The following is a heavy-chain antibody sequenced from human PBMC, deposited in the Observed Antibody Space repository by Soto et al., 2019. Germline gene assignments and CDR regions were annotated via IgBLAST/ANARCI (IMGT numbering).Heavy chain of an antibody. Sequence: PGGSLRLSCAASGFTFDDYAMHWVRQAPGKGLEWVSGISWNSGSIGYADSVKGRFTISRDNAKNSLYLQMNSLRAEDTALYYCAKDKGGYDFWSGYNPWRYYYGMDVWGQGTTVTVSS. J-gene: IGHJ6*02. V-gene: IGHV3-9*01. D-gene: IGHD3-3*01. CDR2: ISWNSGSI. CDR3: AKDKGGYDFWSGYNPWRYYYGMDV. CDR1: GFTFDDYA.